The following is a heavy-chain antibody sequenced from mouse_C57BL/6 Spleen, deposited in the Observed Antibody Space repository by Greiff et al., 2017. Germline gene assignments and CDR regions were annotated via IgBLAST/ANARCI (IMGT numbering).Heavy chain of an antibody. Sequence: VQLQQSDAELVKPGASVKISCKVSGYTFTDHTIHWMKQRPEQGLEWIGYIYPRDGSTKYNEKFKGKATLTANKSSSTAYMQLNSLTSEDSAVYFCARLNYGNYGEVYYAMDYWGQGTSVTVSS. CDR1: GYTFTDHT. J-gene: IGHJ4*01. CDR2: IYPRDGST. D-gene: IGHD2-1*01. V-gene: IGHV1-78*01. CDR3: ARLNYGNYGEVYYAMDY.